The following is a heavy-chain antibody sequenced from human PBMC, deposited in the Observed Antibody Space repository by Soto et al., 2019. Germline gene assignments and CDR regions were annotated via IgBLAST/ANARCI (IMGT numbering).Heavy chain of an antibody. V-gene: IGHV4-59*08. CDR1: GGSISSYY. D-gene: IGHD5-18*01. CDR3: ARGSGYSYGFDY. J-gene: IGHJ4*02. CDR2: IYYSGST. Sequence: SETLSLTCTASGGSISSYYWSWIRQPPGKGLEWIGYIYYSGSTNYNPSLKSRVTISVDTSKNQFSLKLSSVTAADTAVYYCARGSGYSYGFDYWGQGTLVTVSS.